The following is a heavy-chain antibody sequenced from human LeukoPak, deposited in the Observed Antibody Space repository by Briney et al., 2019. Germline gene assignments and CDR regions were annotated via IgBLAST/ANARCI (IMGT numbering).Heavy chain of an antibody. CDR1: GFTFSSYG. CDR3: ARTGYYDSSPPRGAFDI. D-gene: IGHD3-22*01. J-gene: IGHJ3*02. Sequence: GGSLRLSCAASGFTFSSYGMHWVRQAPGKGLEWVAFIRHDGSNKYYADSVKGRFTISRDNSKNSLYLQMNSLRAEDTALYCCARTGYYDSSPPRGAFDIWGQGTMVTVSS. CDR2: IRHDGSNK. V-gene: IGHV3-30*02.